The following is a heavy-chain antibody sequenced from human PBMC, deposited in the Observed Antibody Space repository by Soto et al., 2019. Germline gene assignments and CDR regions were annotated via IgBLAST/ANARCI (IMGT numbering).Heavy chain of an antibody. CDR3: ARPSKAPVDGAYYYYGMDV. D-gene: IGHD2-2*01. J-gene: IGHJ6*02. CDR1: GGTFSSYT. CDR2: IIPILGIA. V-gene: IGHV1-69*02. Sequence: QVQLVQSGAEVKKPGSSVKVSCKASGGTFSSYTISWVRQAPGQGLEWMGRIIPILGIANYAQKFQGRVTITADKSTSTAYMELSSLRSEDTAVYYCARPSKAPVDGAYYYYGMDVWGQGTTVTVSS.